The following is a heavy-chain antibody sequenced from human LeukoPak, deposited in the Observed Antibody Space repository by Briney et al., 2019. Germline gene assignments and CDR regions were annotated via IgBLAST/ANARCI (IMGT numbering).Heavy chain of an antibody. CDR2: ISDSGSTA. D-gene: IGHD5-12*01. J-gene: IGHJ4*02. V-gene: IGHV3-23*01. CDR3: AKDMQTWPRFPDY. Sequence: GGSLRLSCGASGFSFSNYAMTWVRQAPGRGLEGGSGISDSGSTAFYADSVKGRFTSSRDNPKNTLYLQINSLRAEDTAVYYCAKDMQTWPRFPDYWGQGTLVTVSS. CDR1: GFSFSNYA.